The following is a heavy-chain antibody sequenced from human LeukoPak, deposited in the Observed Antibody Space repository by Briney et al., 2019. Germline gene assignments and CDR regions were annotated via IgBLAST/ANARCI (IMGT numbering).Heavy chain of an antibody. Sequence: PGGTLRLSCAASGFNFDIYWMSWVRQAPGKGLEWVANIKQDGSDNYHVDSVRGRFTISRDNGNNILHLQMNSLRAEDTAVYYCARIRGTTTYQYALAYWGQGTLVTVSS. J-gene: IGHJ4*02. CDR2: IKQDGSDN. CDR1: GFNFDIYW. D-gene: IGHD2/OR15-2a*01. CDR3: ARIRGTTTYQYALAY. V-gene: IGHV3-7*01.